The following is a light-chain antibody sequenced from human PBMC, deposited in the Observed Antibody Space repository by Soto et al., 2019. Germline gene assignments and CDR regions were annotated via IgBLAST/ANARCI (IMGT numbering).Light chain of an antibody. CDR1: QTISSDY. CDR3: QRYGSSPT. V-gene: IGKV3-20*01. CDR2: GAA. Sequence: EILSTQSPGTLSLSPGERATLSCRASQTISSDYLAWYQQKPGQAPRLLIFGAATRAADIPDRFSGSGSGTDFTLTISRLEPEDFAVYYCQRYGSSPTFGQRTKVDIK. J-gene: IGKJ1*01.